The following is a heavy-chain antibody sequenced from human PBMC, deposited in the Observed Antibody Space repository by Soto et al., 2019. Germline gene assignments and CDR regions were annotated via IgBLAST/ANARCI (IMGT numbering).Heavy chain of an antibody. CDR1: GGSISSYY. V-gene: IGHV4-4*07. CDR2: IYTSGST. Sequence: SETLSLTCTVSGGSISSYYWSWIRQPAGKGLEWIGRIYTSGSTNYNPSLKSRVTMSVDTSKNQFSLKLSSVTAADTAVYYCARSLARFGEARRGDFDIWGQVTMVTVSS. CDR3: ARSLARFGEARRGDFDI. J-gene: IGHJ3*02. D-gene: IGHD3-10*02.